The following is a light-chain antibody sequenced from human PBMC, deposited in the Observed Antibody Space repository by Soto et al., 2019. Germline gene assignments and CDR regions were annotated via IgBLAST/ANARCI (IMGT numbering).Light chain of an antibody. V-gene: IGKV3-15*01. CDR3: QQYNSFFT. Sequence: EIVMTQSAATLSVSPGERATLSCRASQSVSRNLAWYQQKPGQAPRLLIYGASTRATGIPARFGGSGSGTEFTLTINSLQSEDFAVYYCQQYNSFFTFGPGTKVDIK. CDR2: GAS. CDR1: QSVSRN. J-gene: IGKJ3*01.